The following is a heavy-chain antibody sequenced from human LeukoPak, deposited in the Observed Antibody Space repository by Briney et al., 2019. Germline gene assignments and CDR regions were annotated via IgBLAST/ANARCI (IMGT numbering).Heavy chain of an antibody. CDR3: ARVGFDYFGSYHFAH. Sequence: GGSLSLSCAAPVFTFYYSWMSWVRQAPGKGLEWVANIKQRGSEKSYVDSVKGRFSISRDNTKNSVFLQMNSLRAEDTAVYYCARVGFDYFGSYHFAHWGRGTLVTVSS. CDR1: VFTFYYSW. D-gene: IGHD2/OR15-2a*01. CDR2: IKQRGSEK. J-gene: IGHJ4*02. V-gene: IGHV3-7*01.